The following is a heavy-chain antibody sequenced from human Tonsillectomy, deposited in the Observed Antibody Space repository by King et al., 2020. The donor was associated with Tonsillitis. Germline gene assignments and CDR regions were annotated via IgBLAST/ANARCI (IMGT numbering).Heavy chain of an antibody. J-gene: IGHJ4*02. V-gene: IGHV3-11*06. Sequence: QVQLVESGGGLVKPGGSLRLSCAASGFTFSDHYMSWIRQAPGKGLEWISYISGSSSFTKYADSAKGRFTISRDNAKNSLFLQMNILSAEDTAMYYCASHVYSSLSEFDYWGQGTLVTVSS. D-gene: IGHD6-6*01. CDR3: ASHVYSSLSEFDY. CDR2: ISGSSSFT. CDR1: GFTFSDHY.